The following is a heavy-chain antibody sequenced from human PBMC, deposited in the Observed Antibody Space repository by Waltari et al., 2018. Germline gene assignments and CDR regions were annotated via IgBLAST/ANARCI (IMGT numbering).Heavy chain of an antibody. Sequence: QVQLVQSGAEVKKPGASVKVSCKTSGYTFTAYHMQWVRQAPGQGLEWGGWRNSNSGDRGDAQKFLGRVTMTRDTSVSTMYMELSGLKSDDTAVYYCAREGLTGRGFDYWGQGTLVTVSS. V-gene: IGHV1-2*02. CDR1: GYTFTAYH. CDR2: RNSNSGDR. D-gene: IGHD3-10*01. J-gene: IGHJ4*02. CDR3: AREGLTGRGFDY.